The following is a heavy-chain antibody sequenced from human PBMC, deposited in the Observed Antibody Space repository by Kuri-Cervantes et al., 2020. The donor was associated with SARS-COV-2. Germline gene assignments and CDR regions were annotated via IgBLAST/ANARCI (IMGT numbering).Heavy chain of an antibody. D-gene: IGHD3-10*01. CDR3: ASNLYYYGSGIDY. CDR2: IYSGGST. Sequence: GGSLRLPCAASGFTVSSNYMSWVRQAPGKGLEWVSVIYSGGSTYYADSVKGRFTISRDNSKNTLHLQMNSLRAEDTAVYYCASNLYYYGSGIDYWGQGTLVTVSS. J-gene: IGHJ4*02. CDR1: GFTVSSNY. V-gene: IGHV3-66*01.